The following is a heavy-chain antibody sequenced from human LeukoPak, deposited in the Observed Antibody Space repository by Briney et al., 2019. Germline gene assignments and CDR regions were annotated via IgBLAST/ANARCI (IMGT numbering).Heavy chain of an antibody. J-gene: IGHJ5*02. D-gene: IGHD6-19*01. Sequence: SGTLSLTCTVSSGAISTSHWLSWVRQPPGKGLEWIGEIYGSGNTNYNPSLKSRVTMSVDKTRIHLSLKLHSVTAADTAVYYCARAGSGYDPWGQGALVTVSS. CDR2: IYGSGNT. V-gene: IGHV4-4*02. CDR3: ARAGSGYDP. CDR1: SGAISTSHW.